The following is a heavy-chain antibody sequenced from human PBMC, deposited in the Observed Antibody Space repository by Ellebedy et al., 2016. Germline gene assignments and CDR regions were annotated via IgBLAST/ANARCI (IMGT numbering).Heavy chain of an antibody. V-gene: IGHV3-23*01. J-gene: IGHJ4*02. CDR3: ARVSITIFGVVIMAPTFCDY. Sequence: GESLKISXAASGFTFSSYAMNWVRQAPGKGLEWVSAISGSGGSTYYADSVKGRFTISRDNSKNTLYLQMNSLRAEDTAVYYCARVSITIFGVVIMAPTFCDYWGQGTLVTVSS. CDR1: GFTFSSYA. D-gene: IGHD3-3*01. CDR2: ISGSGGST.